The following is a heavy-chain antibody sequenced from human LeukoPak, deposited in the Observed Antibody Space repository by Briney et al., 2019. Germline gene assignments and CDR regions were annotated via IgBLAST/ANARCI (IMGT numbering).Heavy chain of an antibody. V-gene: IGHV3-30*04. J-gene: IGHJ4*02. Sequence: GGSLRLSCAASGFMFSSYTLHWVRQAPGKGLEWVALISNDGRDKYYADSVKGRFTISRDNSKNTLYLQMNSLKTEDTAVYYCARDYGTGSFLLGYWGQGTLVTVSS. CDR1: GFMFSSYT. CDR2: ISNDGRDK. CDR3: ARDYGTGSFLLGY. D-gene: IGHD3-10*01.